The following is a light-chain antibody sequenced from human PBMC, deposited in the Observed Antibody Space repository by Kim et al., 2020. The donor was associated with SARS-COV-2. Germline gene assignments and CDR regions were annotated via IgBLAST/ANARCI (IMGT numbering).Light chain of an antibody. J-gene: IGKJ4*01. CDR3: QQYSSWPLA. CDR1: QSVDSC. Sequence: EIQMTQSPSTLSVSAGERATLSCRASQSVDSCLAWYQQKPGKAPRLLIYRASTRESGIPARFSGSGSGTEFTLTISSLQPEDFAVYYCQQYSSWPLAFGGGTKVDIK. V-gene: IGKV3-15*01. CDR2: RAS.